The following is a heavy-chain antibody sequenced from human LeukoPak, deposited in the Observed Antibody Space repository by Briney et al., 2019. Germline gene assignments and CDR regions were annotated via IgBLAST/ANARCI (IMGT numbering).Heavy chain of an antibody. J-gene: IGHJ3*02. Sequence: GGSLRLSCAASGFTFSNAWMSWVRQAPEKGLEWVGRIKSKTDGGTTDYAAPVKGRFTISRDDSKNTLYLQMNSLKTEDTAVYYCTTDPAMVVAATSDAFDIWGQGTMVTVSS. CDR1: GFTFSNAW. CDR3: TTDPAMVVAATSDAFDI. V-gene: IGHV3-15*01. D-gene: IGHD2-15*01. CDR2: IKSKTDGGTT.